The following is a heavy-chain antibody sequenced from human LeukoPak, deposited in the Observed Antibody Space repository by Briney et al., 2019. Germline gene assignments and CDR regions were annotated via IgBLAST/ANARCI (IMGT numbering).Heavy chain of an antibody. J-gene: IGHJ4*02. CDR3: AKDREGLSSGYDLEYFDY. CDR1: GFTFSNYA. Sequence: PGGSLRLSCAASGFTFSNYAMSWVRQAPGKGLEWVSTIIGGSGRTYYTDSVKGRFTISRDNSKSTLFLQMNSLRAEDTAVYYCAKDREGLSSGYDLEYFDYWGQGTLVTVSS. CDR2: IIGGSGRT. D-gene: IGHD5-12*01. V-gene: IGHV3-23*01.